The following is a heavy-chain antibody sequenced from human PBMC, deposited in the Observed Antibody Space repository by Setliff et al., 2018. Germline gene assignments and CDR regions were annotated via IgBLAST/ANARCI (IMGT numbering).Heavy chain of an antibody. CDR2: IGVYTGHT. CDR3: LRLVRYCSRTTCQRTLGDEV. D-gene: IGHD2-8*01. Sequence: GASVKVSCKASGYTFAESIVSWVRQAPGQGLEWMGWIGVYTGHTSFAQKFGDRVSMSTDKSTNMAYMELRGLRFDDTAVYYCLRLVRYCSRTTCQRTLGDEVWGQGTLVTVSS. V-gene: IGHV1-18*04. CDR1: GYTFAESI. J-gene: IGHJ4*02.